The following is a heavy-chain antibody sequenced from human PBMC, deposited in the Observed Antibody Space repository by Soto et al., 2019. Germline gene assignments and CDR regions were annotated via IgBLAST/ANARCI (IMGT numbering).Heavy chain of an antibody. D-gene: IGHD3-10*02. Sequence: QVQLQESGPGLVKPSETLSLTCTVSGGSVSSGSYYWSWIRQPPGKGLEWIGYIYYSGSTNYNPSLKSRVTISVDTSKNQFSLKLSSVTSADMAVHYCARDRRALSGEIYGMDVWGQGTTVTVSS. V-gene: IGHV4-61*01. CDR2: IYYSGST. CDR1: GGSVSSGSYY. CDR3: ARDRRALSGEIYGMDV. J-gene: IGHJ6*02.